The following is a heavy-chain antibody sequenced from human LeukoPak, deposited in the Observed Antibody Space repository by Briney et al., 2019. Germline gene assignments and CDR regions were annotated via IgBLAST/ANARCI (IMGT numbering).Heavy chain of an antibody. Sequence: GGSLRLSCAASGFTFSSYSMNWVRQAPGKGLEWVSSISSSSSYIYYADSVKGRFTISRDNSKNTLYLQMNSLRAEDTAIYYCAKEAYSYGQNWFDPWGQGTLVTVSS. CDR3: AKEAYSYGQNWFDP. V-gene: IGHV3-21*04. CDR2: ISSSSSYI. CDR1: GFTFSSYS. D-gene: IGHD5-18*01. J-gene: IGHJ5*02.